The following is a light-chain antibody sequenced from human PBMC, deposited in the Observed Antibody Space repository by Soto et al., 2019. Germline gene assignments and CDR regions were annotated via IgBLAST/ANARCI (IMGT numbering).Light chain of an antibody. V-gene: IGLV2-11*01. CDR1: GSDVGGSKF. CDR2: DVN. CDR3: CSHAGTYYV. J-gene: IGLJ1*01. Sequence: QSALTQPRSVSGSPGQSVTMSCTGTGSDVGGSKFVSWYQQHPGKVPKLMIYDVNKRPSGVPDRFSGSKSGNTASLNISGLLAEDEADYYCCSHAGTYYVFGTGTKVTVL.